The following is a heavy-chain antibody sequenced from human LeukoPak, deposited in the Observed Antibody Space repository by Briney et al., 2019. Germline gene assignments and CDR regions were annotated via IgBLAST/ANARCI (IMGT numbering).Heavy chain of an antibody. CDR2: IKQDGSKK. J-gene: IGHJ4*02. CDR3: TRVGYIDEGIDY. D-gene: IGHD5-24*01. V-gene: IGHV3-7*04. Sequence: GGSLRLSCVASGFTFSKYWMTWVRQAPGKGLEWVANIKQDGSKKSYVDSVKGRFTISRDNAKNSLYLQMNSLRAEDTAIYYCTRVGYIDEGIDYWGQGTLVTVSS. CDR1: GFTFSKYW.